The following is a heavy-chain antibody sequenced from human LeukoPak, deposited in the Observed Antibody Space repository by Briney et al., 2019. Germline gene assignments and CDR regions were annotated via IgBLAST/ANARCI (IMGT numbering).Heavy chain of an antibody. D-gene: IGHD6-6*01. J-gene: IGHJ4*02. V-gene: IGHV1-2*02. Sequence: ASVKVSCKASGYTFTGYYMHWVRQAPGQGLEWMGWINPNSGGTNYAQKFQGRVTMTRDTSISTAHMELSRLRSDDTAVYYCARVLRIAARPYYYFDYWGQGTLVTVSS. CDR1: GYTFTGYY. CDR2: INPNSGGT. CDR3: ARVLRIAARPYYYFDY.